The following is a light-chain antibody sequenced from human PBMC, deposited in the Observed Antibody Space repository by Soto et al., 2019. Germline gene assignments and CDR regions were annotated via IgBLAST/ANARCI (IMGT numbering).Light chain of an antibody. V-gene: IGKV1-8*01. Sequence: AIRMTQSPSSFSASTGDRVTINCRASQGISSYLAWYQQRPGKAPNLLIYTGSSLQSGVPSRFSGSGSGTDFTLTINSLQPEDFATYYCQQAASFPITFGQGTRLEIK. CDR3: QQAASFPIT. CDR2: TGS. J-gene: IGKJ5*01. CDR1: QGISSY.